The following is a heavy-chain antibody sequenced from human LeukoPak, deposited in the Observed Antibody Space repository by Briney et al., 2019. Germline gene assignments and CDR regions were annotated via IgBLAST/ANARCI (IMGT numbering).Heavy chain of an antibody. D-gene: IGHD1-7*01. J-gene: IGHJ4*02. CDR1: GFTFSSYW. CDR2: ISSSGSTI. Sequence: GGSLRLSCAASGFTFSSYWMSWVRQAPGKGLEWVSYISSSGSTIYYADSVKGRFTISRDNAKNSLYLQMNSLRAEDTAVYYCARAHNWKYGSFDFWGQGTLVTVSS. CDR3: ARAHNWKYGSFDF. V-gene: IGHV3-48*04.